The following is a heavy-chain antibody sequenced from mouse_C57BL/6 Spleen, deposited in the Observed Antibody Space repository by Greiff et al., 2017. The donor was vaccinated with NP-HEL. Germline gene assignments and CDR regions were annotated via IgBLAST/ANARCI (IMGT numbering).Heavy chain of an antibody. V-gene: IGHV1-55*01. CDR1: GYTFTSYW. CDR3: ARWGLPYAMDY. J-gene: IGHJ4*01. D-gene: IGHD2-4*01. Sequence: VQLQQSGAELVKPGASVKMSCKASGYTFTSYWITWVKQRPGQGLEWIGDTYPGSGSTNYNEKFKSKATLTVDTSSSTAYMQLSSLTSEDSAVYYCARWGLPYAMDYWGQGTSVTVSS. CDR2: TYPGSGST.